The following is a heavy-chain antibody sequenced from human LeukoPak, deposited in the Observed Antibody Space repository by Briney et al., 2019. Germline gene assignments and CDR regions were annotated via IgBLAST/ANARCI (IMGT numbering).Heavy chain of an antibody. CDR1: GGSISSSSYY. Sequence: SETLSLTCTVSGGSISSSSYYWGWIRQPPGKGLEWIGRIYYSGTTSYNPSLKSRVTMSVDTSKNQFSLRLSSVTAADTAVYYCAKDLGGSGSYLWYFDLWGRGTLVTVSS. D-gene: IGHD3-10*01. CDR3: AKDLGGSGSYLWYFDL. V-gene: IGHV4-39*07. J-gene: IGHJ2*01. CDR2: IYYSGTT.